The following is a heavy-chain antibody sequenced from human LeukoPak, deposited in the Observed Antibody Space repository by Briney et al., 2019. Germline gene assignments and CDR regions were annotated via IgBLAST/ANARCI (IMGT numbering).Heavy chain of an antibody. V-gene: IGHV1-69*05. Sequence: GASVKVSCKASGGTFSSYAISWVRQAPGQGLEWMGGIFPIFGTANYAQKFQGRVTITTDESTSTAYMELSSLRSGDTAVYYCARAGEYYYDSSGYYFDYWGQGTLVTVSS. D-gene: IGHD3-22*01. CDR3: ARAGEYYYDSSGYYFDY. CDR2: IFPIFGTA. CDR1: GGTFSSYA. J-gene: IGHJ4*02.